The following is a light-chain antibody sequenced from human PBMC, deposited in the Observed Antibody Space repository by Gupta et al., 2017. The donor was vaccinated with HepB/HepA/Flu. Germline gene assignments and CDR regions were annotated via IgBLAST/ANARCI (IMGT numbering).Light chain of an antibody. V-gene: IGKV2D-29*01. CDR3: MQTIQAPIT. CDR2: EVS. CDR1: QSLLHSDGKTN. J-gene: IGKJ5*01. Sequence: DTVLTQTPLSLYVTPGQPASISGKSSQSLLHSDGKTNLYWYLQKPGQPPPLLIYEVSNRFSGVPNRFSGSGSGTDFTLKVSRVDARDAGVYYRMQTIQAPITFGQGTRLGMK.